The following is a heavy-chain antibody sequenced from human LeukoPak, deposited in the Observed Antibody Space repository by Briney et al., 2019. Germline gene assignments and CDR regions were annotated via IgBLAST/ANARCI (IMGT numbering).Heavy chain of an antibody. Sequence: PGGSLRLSCAASGFTFSSYAMSWVRQAPGQGLEWVSAISGSGGSTYYADSVKGRFTIFRDNSRNTLYLQMNSLSAGDTALYYCAKDLDTSGHSISYYYYYGLDVWGQGTTVTVSS. CDR2: ISGSGGST. CDR3: AKDLDTSGHSISYYYYYGLDV. D-gene: IGHD3-22*01. CDR1: GFTFSSYA. V-gene: IGHV3-23*01. J-gene: IGHJ6*02.